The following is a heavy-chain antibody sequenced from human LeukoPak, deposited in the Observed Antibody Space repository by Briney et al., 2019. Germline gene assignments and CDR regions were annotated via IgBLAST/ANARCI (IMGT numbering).Heavy chain of an antibody. D-gene: IGHD2-15*01. CDR2: ITTSGDVT. CDR1: GFTFSSYA. J-gene: IGHJ4*02. V-gene: IGHV3-23*01. CDR3: ARARRGYYYDN. Sequence: GGSLRLSCSASGFTFSSYAMSWVRQAPGKGLEWVSSITTSGDVTHNTDSVKGRFSISRDNSKNTHYLQMNSLRAEGTAIYYCARARRGYYYDNWGQGTLVTVSS.